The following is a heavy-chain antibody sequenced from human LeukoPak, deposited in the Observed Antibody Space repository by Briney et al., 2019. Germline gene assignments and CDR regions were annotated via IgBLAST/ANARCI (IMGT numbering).Heavy chain of an antibody. J-gene: IGHJ4*02. CDR3: AIANFLYWSSSTCLFDY. Sequence: ASVKVSCKASGYTFTDCYMHWVRQAPGQGFEWMGWINPNDGDTNYAQKFQGRVTMTRDTSISTAHIEASRLRSDDTAVYYCAIANFLYWSSSTCLFDYWGQGTLVTVSS. V-gene: IGHV1-2*02. CDR1: GYTFTDCY. D-gene: IGHD2-2*01. CDR2: INPNDGDT.